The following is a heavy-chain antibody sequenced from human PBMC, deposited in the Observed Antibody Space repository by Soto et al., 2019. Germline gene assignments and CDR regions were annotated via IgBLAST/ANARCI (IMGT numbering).Heavy chain of an antibody. CDR3: ASARSWFEEREDAFDI. CDR1: GGSISSSRYY. V-gene: IGHV4-61*05. CDR2: IYYRGNT. Sequence: SETLSLTCTVSGGSISSSRYYWGWIRQPPGKGLEWIGYIYYRGNTDYNPSLKSRVTISLDTPKNQFSLKLSSVTAADTAVYYCASARSWFEEREDAFDIWGQGTMVTVSS. D-gene: IGHD3-10*01. J-gene: IGHJ3*02.